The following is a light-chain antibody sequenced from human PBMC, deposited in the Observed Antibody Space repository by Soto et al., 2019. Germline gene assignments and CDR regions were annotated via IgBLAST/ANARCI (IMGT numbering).Light chain of an antibody. CDR3: HQRGSWPRGT. J-gene: IGKJ1*01. CDR1: QSVSSY. Sequence: EIVLPQSPATLSLSPGERATLSCRASQSVSSYLAWYQQKPGQAPRLLIYDASNRATGIPARFSGSGSGTDFTLTISSLEPEDFAVYYCHQRGSWPRGTFGQGTKVDIK. V-gene: IGKV3-11*01. CDR2: DAS.